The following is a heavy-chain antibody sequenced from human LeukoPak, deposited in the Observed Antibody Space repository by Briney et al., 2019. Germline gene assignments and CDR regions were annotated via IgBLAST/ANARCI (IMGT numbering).Heavy chain of an antibody. CDR1: GFTFSSYG. Sequence: GGSLRLSCAASGFTFSSYGMHWVRQAPGKGLEWVAVISYDGSNKYYADSVKGRFTISRDNSKNTLYLQVNSLRAEDTAVYYCAKEYSSSWYAYRPYYYFDYWGQGTLVTVSS. D-gene: IGHD6-13*01. J-gene: IGHJ4*02. CDR3: AKEYSSSWYAYRPYYYFDY. CDR2: ISYDGSNK. V-gene: IGHV3-30*18.